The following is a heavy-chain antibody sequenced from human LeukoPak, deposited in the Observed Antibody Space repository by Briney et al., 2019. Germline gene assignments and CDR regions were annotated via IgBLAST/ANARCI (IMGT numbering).Heavy chain of an antibody. Sequence: GGSLRLSCVVSGFSFEEYSMHWVRQTPGKALEWLAGISSDSSSIRSAESVKGRFIITRDNAKNSLYLQMNSLRGEDTALYFCTRRGQGFDYWGQGTLVTVSS. CDR2: ISSDSSSI. CDR1: GFSFEEYS. D-gene: IGHD3-10*01. CDR3: TRRGQGFDY. V-gene: IGHV3-9*01. J-gene: IGHJ4*02.